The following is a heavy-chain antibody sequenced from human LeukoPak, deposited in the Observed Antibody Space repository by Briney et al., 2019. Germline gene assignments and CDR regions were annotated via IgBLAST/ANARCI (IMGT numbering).Heavy chain of an antibody. CDR3: ARGPTPSFYYGSGSYYSLDY. CDR2: ISGSGGGT. D-gene: IGHD3-10*01. Sequence: GGSLRLSCAASGFTFSSYAMSWVRQAPGKGLEWVSAISGSGGGTYSEDSVKGRFTISRDNAKNSLYLQMNSLRAEDTAVYYCARGPTPSFYYGSGSYYSLDYWGQGTLVAVSS. J-gene: IGHJ4*02. V-gene: IGHV3-23*01. CDR1: GFTFSSYA.